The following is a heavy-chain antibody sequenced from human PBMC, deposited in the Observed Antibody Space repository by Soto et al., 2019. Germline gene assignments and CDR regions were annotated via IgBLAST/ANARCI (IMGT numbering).Heavy chain of an antibody. V-gene: IGHV4-61*01. CDR3: ATETNYYDSSGYYSYFDY. Sequence: SETLSLTCTVSGGSVSSGSYYWSWILQPPGKGLEWIGYIYYSGSTNYNPSLKSRVTISVDTSKNQFSLKLSSVTAADTAVYYCATETNYYDSSGYYSYFDYWGQGTLVTVSS. D-gene: IGHD3-22*01. J-gene: IGHJ4*02. CDR1: GGSVSSGSYY. CDR2: IYYSGST.